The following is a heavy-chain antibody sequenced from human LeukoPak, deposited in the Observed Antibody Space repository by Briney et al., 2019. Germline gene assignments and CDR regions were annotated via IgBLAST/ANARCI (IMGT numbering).Heavy chain of an antibody. CDR1: GFTFSSIA. D-gene: IGHD3-22*01. CDR3: AKDLWDYYDSSGRDDAFDI. Sequence: PGGSLRLSCAASGFTFSSIAMTWVRQAPGKGLEWVSTIRSNGETTYNADSVKGRFTISRDNSKKTLYLQMNSLRAEDTAVYYCAKDLWDYYDSSGRDDAFDIWGQGTMVTVSS. J-gene: IGHJ3*02. CDR2: IRSNGETT. V-gene: IGHV3-23*01.